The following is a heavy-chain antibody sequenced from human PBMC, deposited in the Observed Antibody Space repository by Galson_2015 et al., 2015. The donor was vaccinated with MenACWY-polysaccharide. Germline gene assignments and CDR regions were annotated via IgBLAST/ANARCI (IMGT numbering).Heavy chain of an antibody. Sequence: SLRLSCAASGFSFSDYYMNWIRQAPGKGLEWVSHISSSGRIIYYADSVKGRFTISRDNVENSLYLQMNSLRAEDTAIYYCARSKFSSGYFVRAFDIWGQGTMVTVSS. D-gene: IGHD3-22*01. V-gene: IGHV3-11*04. CDR1: GFSFSDYY. CDR2: ISSSGRII. CDR3: ARSKFSSGYFVRAFDI. J-gene: IGHJ3*02.